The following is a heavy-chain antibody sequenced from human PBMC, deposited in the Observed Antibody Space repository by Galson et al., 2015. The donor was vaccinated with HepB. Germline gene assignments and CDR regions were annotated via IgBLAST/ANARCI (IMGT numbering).Heavy chain of an antibody. CDR2: IYWNDDK. Sequence: PALEKPTQTLTLTCTFSGFSLSTSGVGVGWIRQPPGKALEWPALIYWNDDKRYSPSLKSRLTITKDTSKNQVVLSMTNMDPVDTGTYYCALSRKLGMTFDYWGQGTLVTVSS. D-gene: IGHD7-27*01. CDR1: GFSLSTSGVG. J-gene: IGHJ4*02. CDR3: ALSRKLGMTFDY. V-gene: IGHV2-5*01.